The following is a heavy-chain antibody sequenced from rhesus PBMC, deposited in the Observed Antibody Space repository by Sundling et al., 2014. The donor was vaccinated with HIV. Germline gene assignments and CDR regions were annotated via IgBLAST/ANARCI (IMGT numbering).Heavy chain of an antibody. D-gene: IGHD3-3*01. V-gene: IGHV4-99*01. CDR2: ISGSSGST. J-gene: IGHJ4*01. Sequence: QVQLQESGPGLVKPSETLSLTCAVSGYSISSGYYWGWIRQPPGKGLEYIGYISGSSGSTSYNPSLQSRVTISTDTSKNHLSLKLSSVTAADTAVYYCARTGPWTGFYSFDYWGQGVLVTVSS. CDR3: ARTGPWTGFYSFDY. CDR1: GYSISSGYY.